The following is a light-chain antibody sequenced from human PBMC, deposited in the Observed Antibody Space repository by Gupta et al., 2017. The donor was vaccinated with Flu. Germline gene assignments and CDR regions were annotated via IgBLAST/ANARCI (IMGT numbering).Light chain of an antibody. CDR2: DAS. Sequence: EIVLTQSPATLSLSPGERATLSCRASQGVSSYLAWYQQKPGQAPRLLIYDASNRDTGIPARFSGSGYGTDXPLTISXLDHEDFAVYYCQQRSNWPLLTFGXWTKVEIK. CDR3: QQRSNWPLLT. J-gene: IGKJ4*01. CDR1: QGVSSY. V-gene: IGKV3-11*01.